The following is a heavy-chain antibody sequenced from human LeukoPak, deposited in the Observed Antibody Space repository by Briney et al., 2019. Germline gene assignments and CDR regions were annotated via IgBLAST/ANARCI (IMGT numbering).Heavy chain of an antibody. J-gene: IGHJ4*02. V-gene: IGHV3-53*01. CDR1: GFSVSTSY. Sequence: GGSLRLSCAASGFSVSTSYINWVRQAPGKGLEWVSVIYSDGSTKYADSVKARFTISRDNSKNTVYPQVKSLRVEDTAVYYCARGTLDNWGQGTLVTVSS. D-gene: IGHD3/OR15-3a*01. CDR3: ARGTLDN. CDR2: IYSDGST.